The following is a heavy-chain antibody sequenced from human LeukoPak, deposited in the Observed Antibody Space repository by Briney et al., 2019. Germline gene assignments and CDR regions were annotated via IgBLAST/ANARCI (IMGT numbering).Heavy chain of an antibody. Sequence: PGRSLRLSCAASGFTFSSYGMHWVRQAPGKGLEWEAVISYDGSNKYYADSVKGRFTISRDNSKNTLYLQMNSLRAEDTAVYYCAKDLEGVVGYQLLGGMDVWGQGTTVTVSS. V-gene: IGHV3-30*18. J-gene: IGHJ6*02. CDR2: ISYDGSNK. D-gene: IGHD2-2*01. CDR3: AKDLEGVVGYQLLGGMDV. CDR1: GFTFSSYG.